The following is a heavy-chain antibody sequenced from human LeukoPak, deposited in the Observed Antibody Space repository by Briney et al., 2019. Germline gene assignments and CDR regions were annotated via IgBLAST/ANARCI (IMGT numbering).Heavy chain of an antibody. V-gene: IGHV4-39*01. D-gene: IGHD3-10*01. CDR1: GGSISSSSYY. CDR3: ARHRYYGSEIGLRWFDP. J-gene: IGHJ5*02. CDR2: IYYSGST. Sequence: SETLSLTCTVSGGSISSSSYYWGWIRQPPGKGLEWIGSIYYSGSTYYNPSVKSRVTISVDTSKNQFSLKLSSVTAADTAVYYCARHRYYGSEIGLRWFDPWGQGTLVTVSS.